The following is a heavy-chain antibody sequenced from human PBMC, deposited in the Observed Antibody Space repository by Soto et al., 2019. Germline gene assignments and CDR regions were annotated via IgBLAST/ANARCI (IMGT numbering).Heavy chain of an antibody. Sequence: QVQLVQSGAEVKKPGSSVKVSCKASGGTFSSYAISWVRQAPGQGIEWMGGIIPIFGTANYAQKFQGRVTITADESTSTANMEQSSLRSEDTAVSYCVRTPDTNSYDGIDVWGQGTTVTVSS. CDR1: GGTFSSYA. CDR3: VRTPDTNSYDGIDV. CDR2: IIPIFGTA. J-gene: IGHJ6*02. V-gene: IGHV1-69*12.